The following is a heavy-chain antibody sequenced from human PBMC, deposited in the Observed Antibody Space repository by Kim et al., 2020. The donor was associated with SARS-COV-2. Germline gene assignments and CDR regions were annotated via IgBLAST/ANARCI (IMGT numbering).Heavy chain of an antibody. CDR1: GGSFSGYY. CDR2: INHSGRT. J-gene: IGHJ4*02. Sequence: SETLSLTCAVYGGSFSGYYWSWIRQPPGKGLEWIGEINHSGRTNYIPSLKSRVTISVDTSKNQFSLKLTSVTAADTAVYYCARRLSNTSGWGSHYCDLWGQGTLVTVSS. CDR3: ARRLSNTSGWGSHYCDL. D-gene: IGHD3-10*01. V-gene: IGHV4-34*01.